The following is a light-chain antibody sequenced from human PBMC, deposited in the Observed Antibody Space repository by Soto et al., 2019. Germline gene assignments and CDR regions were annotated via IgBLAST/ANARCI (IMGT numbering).Light chain of an antibody. CDR3: CSSGGSPTYV. J-gene: IGLJ1*01. CDR1: SSDVGSYNL. Sequence: QSALTQPASVSGSPGQSITISCTGTSSDVGSYNLVSWYQHHPGKAPKLIIYEGSKRPSGVSNRFSGSKSGNTASLTISGLQAEDEAVYYCCSSGGSPTYVFGTGTKLTVL. V-gene: IGLV2-23*01. CDR2: EGS.